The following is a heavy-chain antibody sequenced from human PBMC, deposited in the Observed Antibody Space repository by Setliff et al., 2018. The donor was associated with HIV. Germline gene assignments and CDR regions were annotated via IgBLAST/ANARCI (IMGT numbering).Heavy chain of an antibody. CDR3: ARDHRPNYYDNSGSPGY. D-gene: IGHD3-22*01. V-gene: IGHV1-3*01. CDR1: GYTFTSCT. Sequence: GASVKVSCKSSGYTFTSCTMHWVRQAPGQRLEWMGRINAGNGNTKYSQKFQGRVTITRDTSATTAYMELSSLRSEDTAVYYCARDHRPNYYDNSGSPGYWGQGTLVTVSS. CDR2: INAGNGNT. J-gene: IGHJ4*02.